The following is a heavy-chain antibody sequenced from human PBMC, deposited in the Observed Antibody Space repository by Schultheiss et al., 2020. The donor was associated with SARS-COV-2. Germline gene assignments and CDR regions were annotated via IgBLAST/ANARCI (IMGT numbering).Heavy chain of an antibody. J-gene: IGHJ5*02. CDR2: IYFSGST. CDR1: SDSISNYY. V-gene: IGHV4-59*08. Sequence: TLSLTCTVSSDSISNYYWSWIRQPPGKGLEWIGYIYFSGSTNCNPSLKSRVTISVDTSKNQFSLKLSSVTAADTAVYYCARHGQQLVRVFDPWGQGTLVTVSS. CDR3: ARHGQQLVRVFDP. D-gene: IGHD6-13*01.